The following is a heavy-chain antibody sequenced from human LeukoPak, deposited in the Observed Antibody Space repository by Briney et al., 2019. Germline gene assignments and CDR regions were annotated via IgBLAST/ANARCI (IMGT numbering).Heavy chain of an antibody. CDR3: ARGRYYYYMDV. J-gene: IGHJ6*03. CDR1: GGSISSHY. Sequence: TSETLSLTCTVSGGSISSHYWSWIRQPPGKGLEWIGYIYYSGSTNYNPSLKSRVTISVDTSKNQFSLKLSSVTAADTAAYYCARGRYYYYMDVWGKGTTVTVSS. CDR2: IYYSGST. V-gene: IGHV4-59*11.